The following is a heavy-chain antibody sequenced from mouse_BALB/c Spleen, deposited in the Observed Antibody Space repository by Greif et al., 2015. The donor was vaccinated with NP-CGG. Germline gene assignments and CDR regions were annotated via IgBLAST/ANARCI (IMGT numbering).Heavy chain of an antibody. J-gene: IGHJ4*01. Sequence: EVKLVESGGGLVKPGGSLKLSCAASGFTFSSYAMSWVRQTPEKRLEWVATISSGGSYTYYPDSVKGRFTISRDNAKNTLYLQMSSLRSEDTAMYYCARHLYYGYQGDYYAMDYWGQGTSVTVSS. D-gene: IGHD2-2*01. CDR2: ISSGGSYT. V-gene: IGHV5-9-3*01. CDR3: ARHLYYGYQGDYYAMDY. CDR1: GFTFSSYA.